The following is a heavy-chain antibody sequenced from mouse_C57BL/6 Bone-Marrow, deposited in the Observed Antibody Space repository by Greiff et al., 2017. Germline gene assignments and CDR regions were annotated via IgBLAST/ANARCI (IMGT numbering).Heavy chain of an antibody. Sequence: VQLQPSGAELVKPGASVKLSCTASGFNIKDYYMPWVKQRPEQGLAWIGRIAPEDGDTKYAPKFPGKATLTAATSSTPAYLQLSSLPSADTAGYYGARGTVVATRGDYWGQGTTRTVSS. J-gene: IGHJ2*01. CDR1: GFNIKDYY. D-gene: IGHD1-1*01. V-gene: IGHV14-2*01. CDR3: ARGTVVATRGDY. CDR2: IAPEDGDT.